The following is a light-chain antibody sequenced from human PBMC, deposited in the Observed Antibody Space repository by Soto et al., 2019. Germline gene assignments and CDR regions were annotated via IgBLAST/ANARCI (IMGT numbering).Light chain of an antibody. CDR1: SSDVGGYNY. J-gene: IGLJ2*01. V-gene: IGLV2-8*01. Sequence: QSALTQPPSASGSPGQSVTISCTGTSSDVGGYNYVSWYQQHPGKAPKLMIYEVSKRPSGVPDRFSGSKSGNTASLTVSGLQAEDEAHYHCTSYAGTNNFVVFGGGTKLTVL. CDR2: EVS. CDR3: TSYAGTNNFVV.